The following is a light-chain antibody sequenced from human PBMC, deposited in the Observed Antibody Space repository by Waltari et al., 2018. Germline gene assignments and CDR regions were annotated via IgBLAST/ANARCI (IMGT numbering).Light chain of an antibody. CDR1: QSISNW. CDR3: QQYDNYWT. V-gene: IGKV1-5*03. CDR2: KAS. J-gene: IGKJ1*01. Sequence: DIQMTQSPSTLSASVRDRVTITCRASQSISNWLAWYQQKPGKAPKLLIYKASNLESGVPSRFSGSGSGTEFTLTISSLQPDDFATYYCQQYDNYWTFGQGTKVEI.